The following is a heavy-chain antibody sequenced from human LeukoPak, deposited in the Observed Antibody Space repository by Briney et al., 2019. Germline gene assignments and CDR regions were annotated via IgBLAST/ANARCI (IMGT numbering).Heavy chain of an antibody. J-gene: IGHJ4*02. CDR1: GGTFSSYA. Sequence: SVKVSCKASGGTFSSYAISWVRQAPGQGLEWMGGIIPIFGTANYAQKFQGRVTITADESTSTAYMELSSLRSEDTAVYYCARGANSGSYFSAFDYWGQGTLATVSS. CDR3: ARGANSGSYFSAFDY. D-gene: IGHD1-26*01. V-gene: IGHV1-69*13. CDR2: IIPIFGTA.